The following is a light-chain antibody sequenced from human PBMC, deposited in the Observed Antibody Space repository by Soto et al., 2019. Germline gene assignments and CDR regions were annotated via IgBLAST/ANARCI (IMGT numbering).Light chain of an antibody. CDR2: DVS. V-gene: IGLV2-14*01. J-gene: IGLJ1*01. CDR1: SSDVGGYNY. Sequence: QSALTQPASVSGSPGQSITISCTGTSSDVGGYNYVSWYQQHPGKAPKLMIYDVSNRPSGVSNRFSGSKTGNTASLTISGRQAEDEADYYCSSSTSSSTIYVFGTGTKLTVL. CDR3: SSSTSSSTIYV.